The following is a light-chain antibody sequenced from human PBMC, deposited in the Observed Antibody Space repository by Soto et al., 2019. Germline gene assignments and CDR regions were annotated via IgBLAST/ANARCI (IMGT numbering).Light chain of an antibody. CDR3: QQYNSYWT. CDR2: KAS. J-gene: IGKJ1*01. Sequence: IQMTQSPSTLSASVGDRVAITCRASQSISSSLAWYQQKPGKAPKLLIYKASSLESGVPSRFSGSGSGTEFTLTISSLQPDDFATYYCQQYNSYWTFGQGTKVDIK. CDR1: QSISSS. V-gene: IGKV1-5*03.